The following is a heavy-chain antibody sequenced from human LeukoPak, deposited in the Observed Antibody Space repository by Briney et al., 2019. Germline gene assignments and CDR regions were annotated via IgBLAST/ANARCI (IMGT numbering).Heavy chain of an antibody. Sequence: GGSLRLSCAASGFTFNNYAMNWVRRAPGKGLEWVSVITSSGSTYADSVKGRFTISRDNSKNTLYLQMNSLRAEDTAIYYCAKDLYGDYDFDCWGRGTLVIVSS. CDR2: ITSSGST. V-gene: IGHV3-23*01. J-gene: IGHJ4*02. CDR3: AKDLYGDYDFDC. D-gene: IGHD4-17*01. CDR1: GFTFNNYA.